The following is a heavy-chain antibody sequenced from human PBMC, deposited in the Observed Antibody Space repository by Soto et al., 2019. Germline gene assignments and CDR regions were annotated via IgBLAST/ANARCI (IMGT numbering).Heavy chain of an antibody. Sequence: ASVKVSCKASGYSFTNNDVSWVRQATGQGLEWMGWMNPGSGDTGYAQKFQGRVTMTRDISIATAYMELSSLRSDDTAIYYCARMATFGSLNWFDPWGQGTLVTVSS. V-gene: IGHV1-8*01. D-gene: IGHD3-16*01. J-gene: IGHJ5*02. CDR3: ARMATFGSLNWFDP. CDR1: GYSFTNND. CDR2: MNPGSGDT.